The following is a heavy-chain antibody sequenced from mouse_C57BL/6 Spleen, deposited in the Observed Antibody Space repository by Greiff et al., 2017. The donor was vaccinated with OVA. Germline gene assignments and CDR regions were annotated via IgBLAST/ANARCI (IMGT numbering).Heavy chain of an antibody. V-gene: IGHV1-72*01. D-gene: IGHD1-1*01. CDR2: IDPNSGGT. CDR3: ARVLRFITTVEDAMDY. CDR1: GYTFTSYW. Sequence: QVQLQQPGAELVKPGASVKLSCKASGYTFTSYWMHWVKQRPGRGLEWIGRIDPNSGGTKYNEKFKSKATLTVDKPSSTAYMQLSSLTSDDSAVYYCARVLRFITTVEDAMDYWGQGTSVTVSS. J-gene: IGHJ4*01.